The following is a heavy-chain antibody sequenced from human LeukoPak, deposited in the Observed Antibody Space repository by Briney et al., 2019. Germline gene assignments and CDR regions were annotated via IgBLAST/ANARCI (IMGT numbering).Heavy chain of an antibody. D-gene: IGHD3-10*01. J-gene: IGHJ4*02. CDR2: ISSSGSTI. CDR3: ARESVTEGSASYYNFPTYFDY. V-gene: IGHV3-48*03. Sequence: GGSLRLSCAASGFTFSSYEMNWVRQAPGKGLEWVSYISSSGSTIYYADSVKGRFTISRDNAKNSLYLQMNSLRAEDTAVNYCARESVTEGSASYYNFPTYFDYWGQGTLVTVSS. CDR1: GFTFSSYE.